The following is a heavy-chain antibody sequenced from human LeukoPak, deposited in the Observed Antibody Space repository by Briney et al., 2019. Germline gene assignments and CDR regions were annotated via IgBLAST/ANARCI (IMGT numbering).Heavy chain of an antibody. CDR1: GYTFTSYG. D-gene: IGHD5-12*01. Sequence: ASVKLSCKASGYTFTSYGISWVRQAPGQGLEWMGWICACNDNTNFAQKLQGRVTVTTDTSTSTAYRELRSLRSDDTAVYYCARDGESNSAYDGTLGPHCWGQGTLVTVSS. J-gene: IGHJ4*02. CDR3: ARDGESNSAYDGTLGPHC. CDR2: ICACNDNT. V-gene: IGHV1-18*01.